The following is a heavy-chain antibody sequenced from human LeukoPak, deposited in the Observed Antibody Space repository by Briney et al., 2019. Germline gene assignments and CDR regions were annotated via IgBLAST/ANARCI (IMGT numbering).Heavy chain of an antibody. CDR3: ARDRGGVLRFLEWFDY. CDR2: ISSDGRYK. D-gene: IGHD3-3*01. J-gene: IGHJ5*01. CDR1: GFTFRTYG. Sequence: SGGSLRLSCAASGFTFRTYGIHWVRQAPGKGLEWVAVISSDGRYKYYAGFVKGRFTISRDNSRNTLYLQMNSLTTEDTALYYCARDRGGVLRFLEWFDYWGQGTLVTVSS. V-gene: IGHV3-30*03.